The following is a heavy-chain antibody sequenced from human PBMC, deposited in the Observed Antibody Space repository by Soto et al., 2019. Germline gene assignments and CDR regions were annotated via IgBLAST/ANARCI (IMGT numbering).Heavy chain of an antibody. Sequence: QVQLQESGPGLVKPSQTLSLTYTVSGGSISTVDYWWSWIRQSPDMGLEWIGHVYDGGRTYNNPSLESRVTISVDTSKSQLSLTLSSVSAADTAVYYCARGPSGDKVDSWGQGTLVTVSS. D-gene: IGHD7-27*01. CDR2: VYDGGRT. CDR3: ARGPSGDKVDS. V-gene: IGHV4-30-4*01. CDR1: GGSISTVDYW. J-gene: IGHJ4*02.